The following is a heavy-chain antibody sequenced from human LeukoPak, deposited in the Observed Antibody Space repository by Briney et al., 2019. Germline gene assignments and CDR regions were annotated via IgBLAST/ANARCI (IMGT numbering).Heavy chain of an antibody. V-gene: IGHV1-8*01. D-gene: IGHD1-1*01. CDR1: GYTFTSYD. J-gene: IGHJ4*02. CDR2: MNTNSGNT. Sequence: ASVKVSCRASGYTFTSYDINWVGQATGQGLEWMGWMNTNSGNTGYAQKFQGRVTMTRNTSISTAYMELSSLRSEDTAVYYCARALRLERLDYWGQGTLVTVSS. CDR3: ARALRLERLDY.